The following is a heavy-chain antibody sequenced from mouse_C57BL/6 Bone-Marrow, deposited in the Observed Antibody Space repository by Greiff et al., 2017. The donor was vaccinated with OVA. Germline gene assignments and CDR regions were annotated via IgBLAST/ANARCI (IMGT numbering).Heavy chain of an antibody. Sequence: EVHLVESGGGLVQPGGSLKLSCAASGFTFSDFYMYWIRQTPEKRLEWVAYISTGGGSTYYPDTVKGRFTITRDNAKNTLYLQMSRRKSEDTAMYYCARLDAMDYWGQGTAVTVSS. CDR1: GFTFSDFY. J-gene: IGHJ4*01. CDR3: ARLDAMDY. V-gene: IGHV5-12*01. CDR2: ISTGGGST.